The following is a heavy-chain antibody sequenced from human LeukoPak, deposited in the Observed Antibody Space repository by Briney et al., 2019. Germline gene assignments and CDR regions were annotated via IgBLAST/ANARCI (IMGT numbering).Heavy chain of an antibody. Sequence: ASVKVSCKASGYTFTSYGISWVRQAPGQGLEWMGWISAYNGNTNYAQKLQGRVTMTTDTSTSTAYMELRSLRSDDTAVYHCARGAYDSSGYYPSDFDYWGQGTLATVSS. CDR3: ARGAYDSSGYYPSDFDY. D-gene: IGHD3-22*01. J-gene: IGHJ4*02. CDR2: ISAYNGNT. V-gene: IGHV1-18*01. CDR1: GYTFTSYG.